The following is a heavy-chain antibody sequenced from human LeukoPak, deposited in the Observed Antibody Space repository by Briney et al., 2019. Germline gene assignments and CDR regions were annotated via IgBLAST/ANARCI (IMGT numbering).Heavy chain of an antibody. J-gene: IGHJ4*02. Sequence: WIRQPPGKGLEWVGRIKSKTDGGTTDYAAPVKGRFTISRDDSKNTLYLQMNSLKTEDTAVYYCTTGIAAAGFDYWGQGTLVTVSS. D-gene: IGHD6-13*01. CDR2: IKSKTDGGTT. CDR3: TTGIAAAGFDY. V-gene: IGHV3-15*01.